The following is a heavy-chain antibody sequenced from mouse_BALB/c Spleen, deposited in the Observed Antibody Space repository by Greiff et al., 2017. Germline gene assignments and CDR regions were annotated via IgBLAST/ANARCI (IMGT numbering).Heavy chain of an antibody. D-gene: IGHD6-1*01. J-gene: IGHJ3*01. Sequence: DVKLVESGGGLVQPGGSLKLSCAASGFTFSSYGMSWVRQTPDKRLELVATINSNGGSTYYPDSVKGRFTISRDNAKNTLYLQMSSLKSEDTAMYYCASPLGSFAYWGEGTLVTVSA. CDR3: ASPLGSFAY. V-gene: IGHV5-6-3*01. CDR2: INSNGGST. CDR1: GFTFSSYG.